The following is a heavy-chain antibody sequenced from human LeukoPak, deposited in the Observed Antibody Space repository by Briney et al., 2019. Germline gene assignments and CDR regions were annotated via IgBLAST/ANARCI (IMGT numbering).Heavy chain of an antibody. CDR3: ASGKAGTGAFDI. CDR1: GFTFSSYA. J-gene: IGHJ3*02. D-gene: IGHD6-13*01. CDR2: KSYDGSNK. Sequence: GGSLRLSCAASGFTFSSYAMHWVRQAPGKGLEWVAVKSYDGSNKYYADSVKGRFTISRDNSKNTLYLQMNSLRAEDTAVYYCASGKAGTGAFDIWGQGTMVTVSS. V-gene: IGHV3-30*04.